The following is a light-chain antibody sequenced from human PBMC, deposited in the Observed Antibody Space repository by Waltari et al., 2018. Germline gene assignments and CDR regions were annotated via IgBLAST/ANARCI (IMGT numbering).Light chain of an antibody. J-gene: IGKJ1*01. CDR2: AAS. CDR3: QNHERLPAT. CDR1: QSVSKY. V-gene: IGKV3-20*01. Sequence: VLTQYPGTRSLSPGERATLSCRASQSVSKYLAWYQQRPGQAPRLLIYAASTRATGIPDRFSGSGFGTDFSLTISRLEPEDFAVYYCQNHERLPATFGQGTKVEIK.